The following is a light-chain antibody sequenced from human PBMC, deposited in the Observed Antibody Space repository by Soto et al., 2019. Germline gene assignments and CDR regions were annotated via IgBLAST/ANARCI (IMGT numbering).Light chain of an antibody. CDR3: QQYNNWPPWT. J-gene: IGKJ1*01. CDR2: GAS. Sequence: EIVMTQSPATLSVSPGERATLSCRASQSVSSNLAWYQQKPGQAPRLLIYGASTRATGIPARFSGSGSGTEFTLTISSLQSEDFAVYDCQQYNNWPPWTLGQGTKVEIK. V-gene: IGKV3-15*01. CDR1: QSVSSN.